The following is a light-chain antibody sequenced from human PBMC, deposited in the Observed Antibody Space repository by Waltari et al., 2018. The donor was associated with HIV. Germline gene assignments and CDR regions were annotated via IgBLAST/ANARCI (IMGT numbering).Light chain of an antibody. J-gene: IGLJ1*01. CDR1: TSNVGSNF. CDR2: RDN. CDR3: ATWDGSLGGAYV. V-gene: IGLV1-47*01. Sequence: QSVLTQPPSASGTPGQRVTISCSGTTSNVGSNFVSWYQQLPGTAPKLLIYRDNRRLSGVPDRFSGSKSGASASLAISGLRSEDEADYYCATWDGSLGGAYVFGAGTKVSVL.